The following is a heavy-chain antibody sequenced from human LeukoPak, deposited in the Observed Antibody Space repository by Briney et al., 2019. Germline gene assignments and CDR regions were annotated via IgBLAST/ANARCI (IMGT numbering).Heavy chain of an antibody. CDR2: IYSTGTT. CDR1: GGSISSYY. Sequence: PSETLSLTCTVSGGSISSYYWSWIRQPAGKGLEWLGRIYSTGTTDYNPSLKSRVTMSLDTSKNQVSLRLSSVTAADTAVYYCARNPPLDYWGQGTLVTVSS. V-gene: IGHV4-4*07. J-gene: IGHJ4*02. CDR3: ARNPPLDY.